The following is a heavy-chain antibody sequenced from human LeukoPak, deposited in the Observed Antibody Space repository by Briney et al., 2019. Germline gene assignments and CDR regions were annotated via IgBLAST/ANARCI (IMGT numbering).Heavy chain of an antibody. CDR1: GFTFSSYG. V-gene: IGHV3-30*18. Sequence: GGSLRLSCAASGFTFSSYGRHWVRQAPGKGLEWVAVISYDGSNKYYADSVKGRFTISRDNSKNTLYLQMNSLRAEDTAVYYCAKDLGYCSSTSCPEAYYYGMDVWGQGTTVTVSS. CDR2: ISYDGSNK. D-gene: IGHD2-2*01. CDR3: AKDLGYCSSTSCPEAYYYGMDV. J-gene: IGHJ6*02.